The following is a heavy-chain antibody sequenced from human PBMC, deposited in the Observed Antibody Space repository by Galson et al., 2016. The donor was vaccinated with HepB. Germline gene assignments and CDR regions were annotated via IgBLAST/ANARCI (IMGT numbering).Heavy chain of an antibody. CDR2: IRGSSSDT. CDR1: GFTFSTYG. D-gene: IGHD1-1*01. CDR3: AKQRQPGHDFDV. V-gene: IGHV3-NL1*01. J-gene: IGHJ3*01. Sequence: SLRLSCAASGFTFSTYGMHWVRQGPGKGLEWVSGIRGSSSDTHYADSVKGRFTISRDISKNTLYLQMNALRADATAVYYCAKQRQPGHDFDVWGQGTMVTVSS.